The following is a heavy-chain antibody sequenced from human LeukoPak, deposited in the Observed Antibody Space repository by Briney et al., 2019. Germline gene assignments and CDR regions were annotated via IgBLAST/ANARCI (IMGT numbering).Heavy chain of an antibody. CDR1: GFTFSSYA. J-gene: IGHJ6*02. V-gene: IGHV3-23*01. D-gene: IGHD2-2*01. CDR3: ANTCSSTSCYGFDYCGMDV. Sequence: PGGSLRLSCAASGFTFSSYAMSWVRQAPGKGLEWVSAISGSGGSTYYADSVKGRFTISRDNSKNTLYLQMNSLRAEDTAVYYCANTCSSTSCYGFDYCGMDVWGQGTTVTVSS. CDR2: ISGSGGST.